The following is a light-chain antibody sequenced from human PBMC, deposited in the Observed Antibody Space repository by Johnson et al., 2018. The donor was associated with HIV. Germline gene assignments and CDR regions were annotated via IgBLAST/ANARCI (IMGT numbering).Light chain of an antibody. CDR3: GTWDSSLSAYV. Sequence: QSVLTQPPSVSAAPGQKVTISCSGSSSNIGNNYVSWYQQLPGTAPKLLIYENNKRPSGIPDRFSGSKSGTSATLVITGLQTGDEADYYCGTWDSSLSAYVVGTGTKVTVL. V-gene: IGLV1-51*02. CDR2: ENN. CDR1: SSNIGNNY. J-gene: IGLJ1*01.